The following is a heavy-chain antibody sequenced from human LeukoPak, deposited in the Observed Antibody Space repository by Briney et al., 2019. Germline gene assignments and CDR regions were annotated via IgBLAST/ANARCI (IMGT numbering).Heavy chain of an antibody. V-gene: IGHV3-21*01. CDR2: ISSSSGYI. D-gene: IGHD3-10*01. CDR3: ASCVNYYGSGSRNDY. CDR1: GFTFSSYS. J-gene: IGHJ4*02. Sequence: GGSLRLSCAASGFTFSSYSMNWVRQAPGKGLEWVSSISSSSGYIYYADSVKGRFTISRDNAKNSLYLQMNNPRAVNTAVYYCASCVNYYGSGSRNDYGGQGTLVTVSS.